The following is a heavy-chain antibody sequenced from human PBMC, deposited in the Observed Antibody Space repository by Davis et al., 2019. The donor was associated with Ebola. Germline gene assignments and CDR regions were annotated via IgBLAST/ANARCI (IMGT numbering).Heavy chain of an antibody. D-gene: IGHD6-19*01. J-gene: IGHJ4*02. CDR2: INPNSGGT. V-gene: IGHV1-2*02. Sequence: ASVKVSCKASGYTFTNYHMHWVRQAPGQGLEWMGWINPNSGGTNYAQKFQGRVTMTRDTSISTVYMELSRLRSDDTAVYYCARDPGSGRPYYFHYWGQGTLVTVSS. CDR3: ARDPGSGRPYYFHY. CDR1: GYTFTNYH.